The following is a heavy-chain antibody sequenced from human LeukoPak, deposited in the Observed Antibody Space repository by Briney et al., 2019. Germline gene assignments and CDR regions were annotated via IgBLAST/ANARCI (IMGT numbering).Heavy chain of an antibody. J-gene: IGHJ6*03. CDR2: IFSSGRT. Sequence: PSETLSLTCTVSGGSISSGSGNYYWTWIWQPAGKGLEWIGHIFSSGRTNYKPSLKSRVTISVDTSKNLFSLNLKSVTAADTAVYYCARATGYCSSTSCYAAGLYYYYMDVWGKGTTVTVSS. CDR1: GGSISSGSGNYY. D-gene: IGHD2-2*01. CDR3: ARATGYCSSTSCYAAGLYYYYMDV. V-gene: IGHV4-61*09.